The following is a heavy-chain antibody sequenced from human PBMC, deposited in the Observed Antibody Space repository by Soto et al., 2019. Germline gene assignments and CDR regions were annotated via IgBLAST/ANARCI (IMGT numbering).Heavy chain of an antibody. V-gene: IGHV5-51*01. CDR2: IYPGDSDT. J-gene: IGHJ4*02. D-gene: IGHD3-22*01. CDR3: ARACYHSSSYCYVLDY. Sequence: GASLKISCKGSGYSFTTYWIGWVRQMPGKGMEWMGIIYPGDSDTRYSTSFQGQVTISVDKSISTAYLQWSSLKVSDTAMLYCARACYHSSSYCYVLDYWDQRSRVTFYS. CDR1: GYSFTTYW.